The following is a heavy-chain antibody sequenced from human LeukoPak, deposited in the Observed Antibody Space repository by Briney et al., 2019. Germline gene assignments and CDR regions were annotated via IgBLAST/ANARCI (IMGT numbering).Heavy chain of an antibody. CDR1: GFTFSDYS. CDR2: ISDTAKTI. D-gene: IGHD3-10*01. Sequence: GGSLRLSCAVSGFTFSDYSMSWLRQAPGKGLEWISDISDTAKTIHYADSVRGRFTISRDNAKNSLYLQMNSLRDEDTAVYYCAGGHYGRVENDYWGQGTLVTVSS. J-gene: IGHJ4*02. CDR3: AGGHYGRVENDY. V-gene: IGHV3-11*04.